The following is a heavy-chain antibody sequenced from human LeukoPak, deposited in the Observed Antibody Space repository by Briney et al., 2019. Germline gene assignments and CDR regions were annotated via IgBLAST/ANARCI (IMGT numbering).Heavy chain of an antibody. CDR2: INPNRCDT. CDR3: AILTAVPGTSYYGMDV. Sequence: GASGKVSCKASGYTVTGYFMHWVRQAPVQGLEWMGWINPNRCDTNCAQKFQGRVTMTRDTSISTAYMELSMLRSDDTAVYYCAILTAVPGTSYYGMDVWGQGTTVTVSS. V-gene: IGHV1-2*02. CDR1: GYTVTGYF. J-gene: IGHJ6*02. D-gene: IGHD6-19*01.